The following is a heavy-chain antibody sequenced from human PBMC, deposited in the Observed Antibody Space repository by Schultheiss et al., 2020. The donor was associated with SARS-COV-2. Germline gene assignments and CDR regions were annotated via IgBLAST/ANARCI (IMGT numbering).Heavy chain of an antibody. D-gene: IGHD6-19*01. CDR3: ARRSVHTTGWFDFDS. J-gene: IGHJ4*02. CDR1: GFSLTTSGEG. V-gene: IGHV2-70*01. CDR2: IDWDDDK. Sequence: SGPTLVKPTQTLTLTCSFSGFSLTTSGEGVGWIRQPPGKALEWLALIDWDDDKYYSTSLKTRLTISKDTSKNQVVLTMTNMDPVDTATYYCARRSVHTTGWFDFDSWDQGTLVTVSS.